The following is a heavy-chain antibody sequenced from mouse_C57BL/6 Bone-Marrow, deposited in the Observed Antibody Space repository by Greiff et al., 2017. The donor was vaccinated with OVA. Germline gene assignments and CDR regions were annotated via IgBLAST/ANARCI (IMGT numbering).Heavy chain of an antibody. V-gene: IGHV1-26*01. CDR1: GYTFTDYY. CDR2: INPNNGGT. J-gene: IGHJ1*03. D-gene: IGHD2-5*01. CDR3: AREGYSNLRAHWYFDV. Sequence: EVQLQQSGPELVKPGASVKISCKASGYTFTDYYMNWVKQSHGKSLEWIGDINPNNGGTSYNQKFKGKATLTVDKSSSTAYMELRSLTSEDSAVYYCAREGYSNLRAHWYFDVWGTGTTVTVSS.